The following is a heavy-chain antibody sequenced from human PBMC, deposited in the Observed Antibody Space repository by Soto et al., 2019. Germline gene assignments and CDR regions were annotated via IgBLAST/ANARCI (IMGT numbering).Heavy chain of an antibody. V-gene: IGHV1-2*02. Sequence: ASVKVSCKASGYTFTGYYMHWVRQAPGQGLEWMGWINPNSGGTNYAQKFQGRVTMTRDTSISTAYMELSRLRSDDTAVYYCARVPSTAGSWFDPWGQGTLVTVSS. D-gene: IGHD4-4*01. CDR1: GYTFTGYY. CDR2: INPNSGGT. CDR3: ARVPSTAGSWFDP. J-gene: IGHJ5*02.